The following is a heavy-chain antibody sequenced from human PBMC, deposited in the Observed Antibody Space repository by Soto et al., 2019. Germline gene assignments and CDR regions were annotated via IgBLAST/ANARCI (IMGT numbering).Heavy chain of an antibody. Sequence: EVQLAESGGGLIQPGGSLRLSCATSGFTFSRYWIHWVRQAPGGGLVWVSRISGDGVHTDYAAAVKGRFTVSRDIAKSTGYLQMNNLRAEDTAIYYCARLGFVGEGDFWGQGILVTVSS. V-gene: IGHV3-74*01. CDR2: ISGDGVHT. J-gene: IGHJ4*02. CDR1: GFTFSRYW. D-gene: IGHD3-16*01. CDR3: ARLGFVGEGDF.